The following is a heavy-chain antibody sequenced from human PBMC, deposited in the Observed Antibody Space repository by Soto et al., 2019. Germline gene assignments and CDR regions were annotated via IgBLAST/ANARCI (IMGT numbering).Heavy chain of an antibody. D-gene: IGHD2-21*01. CDR3: SRAPDAYTNPRLDP. CDR1: GGSISSSKR. J-gene: IGHJ5*02. V-gene: IGHV4-4*02. CDR2: IYHSGST. Sequence: SETLSLTCAVSGGSISSSKRWSWVRQPPGKGLEWIGEIYHSGSTNYNPSLKSRVTISLDTSKNQFSLKLSSVTAADTAVYYCSRAPDAYTNPRLDPRGQGTLVTGSS.